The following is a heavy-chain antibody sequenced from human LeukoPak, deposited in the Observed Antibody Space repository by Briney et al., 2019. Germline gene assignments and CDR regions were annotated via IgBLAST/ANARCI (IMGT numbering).Heavy chain of an antibody. J-gene: IGHJ6*02. V-gene: IGHV3-74*01. D-gene: IGHD2-2*01. CDR1: GFTFSNYW. CDR3: VRDYQFIQEV. Sequence: SGGSLRLSCVASGFTFSNYWMLWVRQAPGKGLMWVSLISTDGKSTRYAESVKGRFTISRDNAKNALHLQMVILRVEDTALYFCVRDYQFIQEVWGQGTTVTVSS. CDR2: ISTDGKST.